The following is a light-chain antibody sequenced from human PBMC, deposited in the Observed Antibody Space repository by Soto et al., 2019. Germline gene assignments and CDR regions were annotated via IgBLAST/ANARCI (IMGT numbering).Light chain of an antibody. Sequence: EIIMTQSPATLSVSPGERVTLSCRASQSISGNLAWYQHKPGQAPRLLISGASARATGIPDRFSGSGSGTDFTLTITRLEPEDSAVYFCQQYTGPPTTFGQGTRLEIK. J-gene: IGKJ5*01. CDR3: QQYTGPPTT. V-gene: IGKV3-15*01. CDR2: GAS. CDR1: QSISGN.